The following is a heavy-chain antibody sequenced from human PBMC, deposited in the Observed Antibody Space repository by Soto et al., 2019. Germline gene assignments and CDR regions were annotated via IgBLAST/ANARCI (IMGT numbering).Heavy chain of an antibody. Sequence: EVQLVESGGGLVQPGGSLRLSCAASGFTVSSKYMTWVRQAPGKGXXXXXXIQSGGTTYYADSVKGRFTISRDTSENTXXXXXXXXXXXXXXXXXXXXXXXXXXXXXXXXXXLDVWGKGTTVTVSS. J-gene: IGHJ6*04. V-gene: IGHV3-66*01. CDR3: XXXXXXXXXXXXXXXXLDV. CDR1: GFTVSSKY. CDR2: IQSGGTT.